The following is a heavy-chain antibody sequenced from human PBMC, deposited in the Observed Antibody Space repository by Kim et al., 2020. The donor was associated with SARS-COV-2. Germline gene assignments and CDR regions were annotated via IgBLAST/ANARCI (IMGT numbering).Heavy chain of an antibody. D-gene: IGHD6-19*01. V-gene: IGHV3-30*01. Sequence: YYAHSVKSRFTISRDNSKNTLYLQVNSLRAEDTAVYYCASSGIAVAGTTYWGQGTLVTVSS. J-gene: IGHJ4*02. CDR3: ASSGIAVAGTTY.